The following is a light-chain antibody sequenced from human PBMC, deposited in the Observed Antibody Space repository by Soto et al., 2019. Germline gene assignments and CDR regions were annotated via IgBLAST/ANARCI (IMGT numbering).Light chain of an antibody. J-gene: IGKJ4*01. CDR2: WAS. CDR1: QTVLSTSNNRDY. Sequence: DIVMTQSPDSLAVSLGERATINCKSSQTVLSTSNNRDYLAWYQQKPGQPPKLLINWASTRLSGVPDRFSGSESGTDFTLTISSLQAEDVAVYYCQHYLDFPLTFGGGTSVEIK. CDR3: QHYLDFPLT. V-gene: IGKV4-1*01.